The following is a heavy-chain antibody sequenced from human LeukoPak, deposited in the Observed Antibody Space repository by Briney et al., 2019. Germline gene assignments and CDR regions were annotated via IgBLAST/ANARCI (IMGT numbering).Heavy chain of an antibody. Sequence: SETLSLTCAVYGGSFSGYYWSWVRQPPGKGLEGIGEINHSGSTNYNPSLKSRVTISVDTCKNQFSLKLSSVTAADTAVYYCARGPSHRYCSGGSCYPPYYYYYGMDVWGQGTTVTVSS. V-gene: IGHV4-34*01. J-gene: IGHJ6*02. CDR2: INHSGST. D-gene: IGHD2-15*01. CDR3: ARGPSHRYCSGGSCYPPYYYYYGMDV. CDR1: GGSFSGYY.